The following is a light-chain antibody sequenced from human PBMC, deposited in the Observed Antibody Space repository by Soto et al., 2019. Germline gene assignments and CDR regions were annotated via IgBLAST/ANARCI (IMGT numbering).Light chain of an antibody. CDR3: CSYEGSINYV. CDR2: EGS. J-gene: IGLJ1*01. V-gene: IGLV2-23*01. Sequence: QSVLTQPASVSGSPGQSITISCTGTSSDIGNYNLVFWYQQHPGKAPKLMIYEGSKRPSGVSNRFSGSKSGNTASLTISGLQAEDEADYYCCSYEGSINYVFGTGTKVTVL. CDR1: SSDIGNYNL.